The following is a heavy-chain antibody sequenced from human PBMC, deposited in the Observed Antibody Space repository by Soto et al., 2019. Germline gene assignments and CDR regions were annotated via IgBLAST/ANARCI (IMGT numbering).Heavy chain of an antibody. J-gene: IGHJ5*02. Sequence: QVQLVQSGAEVKKPGASVKVSCKASGYTFTGYYMHWVRQAPGQGLEWMGWINPNSGGTNYAQKFQGRVTMTRDTSISTAYMELSRLRSDDTAVYYCATDPSFRYAPDGFDPWGQGTLVTVSS. D-gene: IGHD3-16*01. CDR2: INPNSGGT. V-gene: IGHV1-2*02. CDR1: GYTFTGYY. CDR3: ATDPSFRYAPDGFDP.